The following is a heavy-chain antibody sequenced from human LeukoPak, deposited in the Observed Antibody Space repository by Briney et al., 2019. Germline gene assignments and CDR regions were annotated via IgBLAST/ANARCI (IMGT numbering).Heavy chain of an antibody. CDR3: ARRIAVAGTGTSGFDY. J-gene: IGHJ4*02. CDR2: INPNSGGT. CDR1: GYTFTGYY. V-gene: IGHV1-2*02. D-gene: IGHD6-19*01. Sequence: ASVKVSCEASGYTFTGYYMHWVRQAPGQGLEWMGWINPNSGGTNYAQKFKGRVTMTRDTSISTAYMELSRLRSDDTAVYYCARRIAVAGTGTSGFDYWGQGTLVTVSS.